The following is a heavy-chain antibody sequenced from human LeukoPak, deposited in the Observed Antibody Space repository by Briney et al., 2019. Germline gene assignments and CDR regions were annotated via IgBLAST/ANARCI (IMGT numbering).Heavy chain of an antibody. CDR3: ARDGRSNHDAFDI. Sequence: SVKVSCKASGYTFTSYAISWVRQAPGQGLEWMGGIIPIFGTANYAQKFQGRVTITADESTSTAYMELSSLRSEDTAVYYCARDGRSNHDAFDIWGQGTMVTVSS. D-gene: IGHD2-8*01. CDR1: GYTFTSYA. V-gene: IGHV1-69*13. CDR2: IIPIFGTA. J-gene: IGHJ3*02.